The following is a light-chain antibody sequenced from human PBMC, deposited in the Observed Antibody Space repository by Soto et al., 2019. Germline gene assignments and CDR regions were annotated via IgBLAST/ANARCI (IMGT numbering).Light chain of an antibody. J-gene: IGKJ1*01. CDR2: GAS. CDR1: QSVSSSY. V-gene: IGKV3-20*01. CDR3: QPYSSSPVKRRT. Sequence: DIVLTKSPGTLSLSPRERATLSCRARQSVSSSYLAWDQQKPGQAPRLLIYGASSRATGIPDTFSGSGSGTDLTLSISRLEPEDFAVYYCQPYSSSPVKRRTFGQGTKGAI.